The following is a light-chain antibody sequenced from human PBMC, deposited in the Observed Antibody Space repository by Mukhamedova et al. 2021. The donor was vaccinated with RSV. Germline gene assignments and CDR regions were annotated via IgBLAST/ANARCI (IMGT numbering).Light chain of an antibody. CDR3: QAWDTRTGVI. J-gene: IGLJ2*01. CDR2: QDT. V-gene: IGLV3-1*01. Sequence: PGQSPVLVVYQDTKRPSGIPERLSGSNSGNTATLTISVTQAVDEADYYCQAWDTRTGVIFGGGTRLTVL.